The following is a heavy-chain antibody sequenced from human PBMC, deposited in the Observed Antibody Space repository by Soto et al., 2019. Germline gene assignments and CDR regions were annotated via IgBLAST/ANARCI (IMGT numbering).Heavy chain of an antibody. Sequence: GASVKVSCKASGGTFSSYAISWVRQAPGQGLEWMGGIIPIFGTANYAQKFQGRVTITADESTSTAYMELSSLRSEDTAVYYCASSLWEAAADDYYYYGTDVRGPATTVTVSS. J-gene: IGHJ6*02. CDR1: GGTFSSYA. CDR3: ASSLWEAAADDYYYYGTDV. V-gene: IGHV1-69*13. CDR2: IIPIFGTA. D-gene: IGHD6-13*01.